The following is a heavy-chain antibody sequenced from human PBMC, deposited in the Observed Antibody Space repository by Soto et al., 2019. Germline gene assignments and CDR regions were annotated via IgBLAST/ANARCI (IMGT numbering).Heavy chain of an antibody. CDR1: GFTFSSYA. D-gene: IGHD3-10*01. J-gene: IGHJ6*04. CDR2: ISGSGGST. Sequence: EVQLLESGGGLVQPGGSLRLSCVASGFTFSSYAMSWVRQAPGKGLEWVSAISGSGGSTYYADSVKGRFTISRDNSKNTLYLQMNSLRAEDTAVYYCAKDSRPVWFGELYVWGKGTTVTVSS. CDR3: AKDSRPVWFGELYV. V-gene: IGHV3-23*01.